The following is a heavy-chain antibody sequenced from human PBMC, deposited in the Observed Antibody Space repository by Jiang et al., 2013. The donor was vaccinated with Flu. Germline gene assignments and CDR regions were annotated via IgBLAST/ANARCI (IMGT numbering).Heavy chain of an antibody. V-gene: IGHV4-59*08. D-gene: IGHD4-23*01. CDR3: ARYIYGGNSGIDY. J-gene: IGHJ4*02. CDR1: GGSITSYY. Sequence: GPGLVKPSETLSLTCDVSGGSITSYYWSWIRQPPGKGLEWVGYIYFTGTTSYNPSLKSRLTMSVDTFKNQFFLKLKPVTAADSAMYYCARYIYGGNSGIDYWGQGTLVTVAS. CDR2: IYFTGTT.